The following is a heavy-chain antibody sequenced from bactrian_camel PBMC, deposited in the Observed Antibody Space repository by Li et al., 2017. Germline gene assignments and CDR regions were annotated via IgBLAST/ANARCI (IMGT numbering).Heavy chain of an antibody. CDR1: GFPFSTYGYD. CDR2: IDTSGTET. Sequence: HVQLVESGGDLVRPGGSLRIACAASGFPFSTYGYDIHWVRQAPGKGLEWVSCIDTSGTETHYADSVKGRFTISRDSAKSTLYLQLNSLKTEDTAMYYCATRVTTDWGCGHKWWGQGTQVTVS. V-gene: IGHV3S6*01. J-gene: IGHJ4*01. D-gene: IGHD5*01. CDR3: ATRVTTDWGCGHKW.